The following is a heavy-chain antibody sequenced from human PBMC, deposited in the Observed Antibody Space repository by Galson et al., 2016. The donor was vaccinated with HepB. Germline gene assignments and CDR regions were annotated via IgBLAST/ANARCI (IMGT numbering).Heavy chain of an antibody. J-gene: IGHJ4*02. V-gene: IGHV3-15*07. CDR3: VGAFLGY. CDR2: IQNKNYGGTA. D-gene: IGHD3-3*01. Sequence: SLRLSCAASGFTFSNAWMNWVRQAPGKGLEWVGHIQNKNYGGTAVYAAPAKGRFTISRDGSTHTVYLQMSDLKTEDTAVYYCVGAFLGYWGQGALVTVSA. CDR1: GFTFSNAW.